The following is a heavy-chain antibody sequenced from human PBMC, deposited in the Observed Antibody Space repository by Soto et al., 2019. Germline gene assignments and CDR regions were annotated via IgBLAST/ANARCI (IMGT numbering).Heavy chain of an antibody. CDR1: GGSISSYY. CDR3: ARGRRATHRYYFDY. Sequence: SETLSLTCTVSGGSISSYYWSWIRQAPGKGLEWIGYIYYSGSTNYNPSLKSRVTISVDTSKNQFSLKLSSVTAADTAVYYCARGRRATHRYYFDYWGQGTLVTVPS. D-gene: IGHD1-26*01. J-gene: IGHJ4*02. V-gene: IGHV4-59*12. CDR2: IYYSGST.